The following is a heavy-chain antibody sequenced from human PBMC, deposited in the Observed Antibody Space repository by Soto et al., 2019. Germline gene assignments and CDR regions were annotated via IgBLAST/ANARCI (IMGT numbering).Heavy chain of an antibody. CDR1: GFTFTRYS. CDR2: ISSTTNYI. CDR3: ARESEDLTSNFDY. J-gene: IGHJ4*02. Sequence: VGSLRLSCAASGFTFTRYSMNWVRQAPGKGLEWVSSISSTTNYICYGDSMKGRFTISRDNAKNSLYLEMNSLRAEDTAVYYCARESEDLTSNFDYWVQGTLVTVSS. V-gene: IGHV3-21*06.